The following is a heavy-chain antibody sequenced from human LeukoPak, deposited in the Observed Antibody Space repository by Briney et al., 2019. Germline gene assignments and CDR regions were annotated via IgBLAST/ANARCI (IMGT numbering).Heavy chain of an antibody. V-gene: IGHV1-8*01. CDR3: ARLEYSSSFTFDY. Sequence: ASVKVSCRASGYTFTSYDINWVRQATGQGLEWMGWMNPNSGNTGYAQKFQGRVTMTRNTSISTAYMELSSLRSEDTAVYYCARLEYSSSFTFDYWGQGTLVTVSS. CDR2: MNPNSGNT. J-gene: IGHJ4*02. CDR1: GYTFTSYD. D-gene: IGHD6-6*01.